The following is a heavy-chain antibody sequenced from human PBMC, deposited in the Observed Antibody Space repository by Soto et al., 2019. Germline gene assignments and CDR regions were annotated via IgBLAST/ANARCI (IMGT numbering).Heavy chain of an antibody. V-gene: IGHV3-30-3*01. J-gene: IGHJ5*02. CDR2: MSYDGART. Sequence: QVQLVESGGGVVQPGGSLSLSCATSGFTFTSFTMHWVRQAPGKGLEWIAVMSYDGARTDYADAVKGRFTISRDTSKNTLYPQMINLRPDDTAMYYCARDRPYGDPNWFDPWGQGTLVTVSS. D-gene: IGHD4-17*01. CDR3: ARDRPYGDPNWFDP. CDR1: GFTFTSFT.